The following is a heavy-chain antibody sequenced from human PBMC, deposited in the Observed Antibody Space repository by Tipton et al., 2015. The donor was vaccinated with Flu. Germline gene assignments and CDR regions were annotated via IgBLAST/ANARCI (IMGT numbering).Heavy chain of an antibody. V-gene: IGHV4-39*07. Sequence: TLSLTCTVSGGSISSSSYYWGWIRQPPGKGLEWIGSIYYSGSTYYNPSLKSRVTISVDTSKNQFSLKLSSVTAADTAVYYCARGVLWFGESQYYGMDVWGQGTTVTVSS. CDR2: IYYSGST. D-gene: IGHD3-10*01. CDR1: GGSISSSSYY. J-gene: IGHJ6*02. CDR3: ARGVLWFGESQYYGMDV.